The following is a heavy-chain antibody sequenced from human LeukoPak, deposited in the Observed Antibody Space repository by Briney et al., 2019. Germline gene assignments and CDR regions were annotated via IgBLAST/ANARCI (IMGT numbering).Heavy chain of an antibody. V-gene: IGHV1-18*01. D-gene: IGHD1-26*01. Sequence: ASVKVSCKASGYTFTSYGISWVRQAPGQGLEWMGWISAYNGNTNYAQKLQGRATMTTDTSTSTAYMELRSLRSDDTAVYYCARDPGYRLGATIDYWGQGTLVTVSS. CDR2: ISAYNGNT. CDR1: GYTFTSYG. CDR3: ARDPGYRLGATIDY. J-gene: IGHJ4*02.